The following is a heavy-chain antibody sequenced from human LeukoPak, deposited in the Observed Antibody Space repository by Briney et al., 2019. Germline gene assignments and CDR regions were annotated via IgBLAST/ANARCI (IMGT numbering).Heavy chain of an antibody. V-gene: IGHV4-4*02. Sequence: PSGTLSLTCAISGGSISSNNWWSWVRQPPGKGLEWIGEVYHNGTPNYNPSLKSRVTISADTFKNHFSLKLTSVTAADTAVYYCATAPILRGEAGEQYKYGMDVRGQGTTVIVSS. CDR2: VYHNGTP. J-gene: IGHJ6*02. D-gene: IGHD2-2*02. CDR3: ATAPILRGEAGEQYKYGMDV. CDR1: GGSISSNNW.